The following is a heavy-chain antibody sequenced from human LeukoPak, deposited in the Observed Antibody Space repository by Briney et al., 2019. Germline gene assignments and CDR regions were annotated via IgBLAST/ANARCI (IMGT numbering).Heavy chain of an antibody. CDR1: GGSFSGYY. D-gene: IGHD5-18*01. Sequence: SETLSLTWAVYGGSFSGYYWSWIRQPPGKGLEWIGEINHSGSTNYNPSLKSRVTISVDTSKNQFSLKLSSVTAADTAVYYCARWDTAMVVDYFDYWGQGTLVTVSS. CDR2: INHSGST. V-gene: IGHV4-34*01. J-gene: IGHJ4*02. CDR3: ARWDTAMVVDYFDY.